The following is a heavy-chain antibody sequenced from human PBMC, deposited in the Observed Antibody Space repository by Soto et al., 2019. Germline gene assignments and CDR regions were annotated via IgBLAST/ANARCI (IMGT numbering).Heavy chain of an antibody. V-gene: IGHV4-34*01. CDR3: ARVLTGEHAFDI. CDR1: GGSFSGYY. CDR2: INHSGST. J-gene: IGHJ3*02. D-gene: IGHD7-27*01. Sequence: SETLSLTCAVYGGSFSGYYWSWIRQPPGKGLEWIGEINHSGSTNYNPSLKSRVTISVDTSKNQFSLKLSAVTAADTAVYYCARVLTGEHAFDIWGQGTMVTVSS.